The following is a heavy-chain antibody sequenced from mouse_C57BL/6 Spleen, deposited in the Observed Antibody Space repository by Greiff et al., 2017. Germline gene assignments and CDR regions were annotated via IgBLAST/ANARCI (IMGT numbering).Heavy chain of an antibody. CDR1: GYTFTDYN. CDR3: ARGRGHYDYDGWYFDV. Sequence: EVQLQQSGPELVKPGASVKIPCKASGYTFTDYNMDWVKQSHGKSLEWIGDINPNNGGTIYNQKFKGKATLTVDKSSSTAYMELRSLTSEDTAVYYGARGRGHYDYDGWYFDVWGTGTTVTVSS. J-gene: IGHJ1*03. D-gene: IGHD2-4*01. V-gene: IGHV1-18*01. CDR2: INPNNGGT.